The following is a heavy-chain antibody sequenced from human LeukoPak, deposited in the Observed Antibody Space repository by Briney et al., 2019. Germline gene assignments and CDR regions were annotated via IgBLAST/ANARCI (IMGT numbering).Heavy chain of an antibody. CDR1: GFTFNNYG. Sequence: PGGSLRLSCAASGFTFNNYGMHWVRQAPGKGLEWVATIWYDGSNKYYGDSVKGRFTISRDNSKNTLYMQMNSLRAEDTAVYYCASDQVGSGGNWFDPWGQGILVTVPS. CDR3: ASDQVGSGGNWFDP. CDR2: IWYDGSNK. V-gene: IGHV3-33*01. J-gene: IGHJ5*02. D-gene: IGHD1-26*01.